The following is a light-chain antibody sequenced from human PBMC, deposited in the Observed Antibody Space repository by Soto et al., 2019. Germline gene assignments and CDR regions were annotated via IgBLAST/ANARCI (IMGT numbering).Light chain of an antibody. CDR2: EVS. CDR1: SSDVGGSNY. CDR3: TSYTSSTTWV. Sequence: QPVLTQPASVSGSPGQSITISCTGTSSDVGGSNYVSWYQQYPGKAPKLMISEVSNRPSGVSIRFSGSKSGNTASLTISGLQAEDEADYYCTSYTSSTTWVFGGGTKLTVL. J-gene: IGLJ3*02. V-gene: IGLV2-14*01.